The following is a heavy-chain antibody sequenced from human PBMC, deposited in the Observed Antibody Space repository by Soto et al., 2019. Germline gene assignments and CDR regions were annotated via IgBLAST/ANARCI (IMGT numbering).Heavy chain of an antibody. Sequence: EVQLLESGGGLVQPGGSLRLSCAASGFTFSTYAMSWVRQAPEKGLESVSAIGGSGGTTNYADSVKGRFTISRDNSKNTLFLQMNSLRAEDTAVYYCAKSYLPSGRWYEGDWGQGTLVTVSS. V-gene: IGHV3-23*01. J-gene: IGHJ4*02. CDR1: GFTFSTYA. D-gene: IGHD2-15*01. CDR3: AKSYLPSGRWYEGD. CDR2: IGGSGGTT.